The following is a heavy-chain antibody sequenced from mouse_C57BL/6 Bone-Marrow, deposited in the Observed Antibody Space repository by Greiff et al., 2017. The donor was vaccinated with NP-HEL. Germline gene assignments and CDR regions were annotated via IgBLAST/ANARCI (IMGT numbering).Heavy chain of an antibody. Sequence: VQLQQPGAELVKPGASVKMSCKASGYTFTSYWITWVKQRPGQGLEWIGDIYPGSGSTNYNEKFKSKATLTVDTSSSTAYMQLSSLTSEDSAVYYCAREGITTVVGDYFDYWGQGTTLTVSS. D-gene: IGHD1-1*01. CDR2: IYPGSGST. CDR1: GYTFTSYW. J-gene: IGHJ2*01. V-gene: IGHV1-55*01. CDR3: AREGITTVVGDYFDY.